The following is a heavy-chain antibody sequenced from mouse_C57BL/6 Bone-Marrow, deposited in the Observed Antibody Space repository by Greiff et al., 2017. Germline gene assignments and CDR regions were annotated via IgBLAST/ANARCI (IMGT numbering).Heavy chain of an antibody. V-gene: IGHV1-18*01. Sequence: EVQLQQSGPELVKPGASVKISCKASGYTFTDYNMDWVKQSHGKSLEWIGDINPNNGATIYNQKFKGKATLTVDKSSSTAYMELRSLTSEDTGVYYCARRWSYAMDYWGQGTSVTVSS. CDR1: GYTFTDYN. D-gene: IGHD2-3*01. J-gene: IGHJ4*01. CDR3: ARRWSYAMDY. CDR2: INPNNGAT.